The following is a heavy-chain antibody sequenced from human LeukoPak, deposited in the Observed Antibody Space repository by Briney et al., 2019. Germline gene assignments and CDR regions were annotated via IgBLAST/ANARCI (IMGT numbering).Heavy chain of an antibody. Sequence: GSAKVSSKPSGYTFSSYDINGGPPTTGQGLERMGWTKPNRGNTGYAQKFQGKITMTRNTSISTAYMELSSLRSEDTAVYYWARGRGDTAMVRDYYYYMDVWGKGTTVTVSS. CDR3: ARGRGDTAMVRDYYYYMDV. CDR2: TKPNRGNT. V-gene: IGHV1-8*01. CDR1: GYTFSSYD. J-gene: IGHJ6*03. D-gene: IGHD5-18*01.